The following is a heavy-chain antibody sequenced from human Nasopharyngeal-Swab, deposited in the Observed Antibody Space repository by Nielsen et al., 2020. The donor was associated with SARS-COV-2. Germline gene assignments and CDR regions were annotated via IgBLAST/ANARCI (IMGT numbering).Heavy chain of an antibody. CDR3: ARDSRGWFDP. Sequence: SETLSLTCTVSGGSFSSGAHFWSWVRQHPGKGLEWIGYVQYSGRTYYNPSLKSRLIISVDTSKNQFSLKLSSVTAADTAVYYCARDSRGWFDPWGQGTLVTVSS. CDR1: GGSFSSGAHF. CDR2: VQYSGRT. D-gene: IGHD2-2*01. V-gene: IGHV4-31*03. J-gene: IGHJ5*02.